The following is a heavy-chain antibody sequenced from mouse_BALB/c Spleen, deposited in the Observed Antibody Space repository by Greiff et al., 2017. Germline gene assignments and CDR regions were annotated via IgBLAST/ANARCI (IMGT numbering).Heavy chain of an antibody. Sequence: EVQLQQSGAELVKPGASVKLSCTASGFNIKDTYMHWVKQRPEQGLEWIGRIDPANGNTKYDPKFQGKATITADTSSNTAYLQLSSLTSEDTAVYYCASLYYYGSSFYAMDYWGQGTSVTVSS. J-gene: IGHJ4*01. CDR1: GFNIKDTY. V-gene: IGHV14-3*02. CDR2: IDPANGNT. D-gene: IGHD1-1*01. CDR3: ASLYYYGSSFYAMDY.